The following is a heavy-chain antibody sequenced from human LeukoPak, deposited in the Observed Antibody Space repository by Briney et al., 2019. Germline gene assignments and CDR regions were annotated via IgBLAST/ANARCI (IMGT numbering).Heavy chain of an antibody. CDR2: ISDDGRSK. J-gene: IGHJ4*02. D-gene: IGHD4-17*01. V-gene: IGHV3-30*18. Sequence: GGSLRLSCAASGFSFISYGMHWVRQAPGKGLEWVGVISDDGRSKDYADSVKGRFTISKDNSKDTLYLQMNSLRDEDTAVYYCAKRPSDYGDYVSYFDYWGQGTLVTVSS. CDR3: AKRPSDYGDYVSYFDY. CDR1: GFSFISYG.